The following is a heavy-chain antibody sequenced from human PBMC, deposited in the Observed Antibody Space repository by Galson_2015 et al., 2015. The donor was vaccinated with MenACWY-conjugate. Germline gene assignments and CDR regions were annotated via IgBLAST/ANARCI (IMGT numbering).Heavy chain of an antibody. J-gene: IGHJ6*02. V-gene: IGHV3-7*03. CDR3: ARGHYGMDV. Sequence: SLRLSCAVSGFTFRNYWMTWVRQAPGKGLEWVASIKKDGSEKYYVDSVKGRFTISRDNAKNSLYLEMNSLRVEDTAVYSCARGHYGMDVWGHGTTVTASS. CDR1: GFTFRNYW. CDR2: IKKDGSEK.